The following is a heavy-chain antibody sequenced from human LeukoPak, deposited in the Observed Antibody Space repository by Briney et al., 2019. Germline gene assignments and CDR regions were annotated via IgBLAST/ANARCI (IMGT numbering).Heavy chain of an antibody. V-gene: IGHV3-7*03. J-gene: IGHJ6*03. CDR2: IKQDGSEK. CDR3: AKGGDSYAYGYSYMDV. CDR1: GFTFSSYW. D-gene: IGHD5-18*01. Sequence: GGSLRLSCAASGFTFSSYWMSWVRQAPGKGLEWVANIKQDGSEKYYVDSVKGRFTISRDNAKNSLYLQMNSLRAEDTAVYYCAKGGDSYAYGYSYMDVWGKGTTVTVSS.